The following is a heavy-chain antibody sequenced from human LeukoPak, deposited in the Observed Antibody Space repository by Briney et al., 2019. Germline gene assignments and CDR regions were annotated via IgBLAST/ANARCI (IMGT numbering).Heavy chain of an antibody. CDR3: ASAPRYSSGWYGGFDY. J-gene: IGHJ4*02. CDR1: GFTFSSYA. D-gene: IGHD6-19*01. Sequence: GGSLRLSCAASGFTFSSYAMSWVRQAPGKGLEWVSAISGSGGSTYYADSVKGRFTITRDNSKNTLYLQMNSPRAEDTAVYYCASAPRYSSGWYGGFDYWGQGTLVTVSS. CDR2: ISGSGGST. V-gene: IGHV3-23*01.